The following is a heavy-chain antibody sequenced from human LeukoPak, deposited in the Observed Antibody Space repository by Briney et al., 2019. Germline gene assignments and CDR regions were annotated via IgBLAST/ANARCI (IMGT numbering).Heavy chain of an antibody. J-gene: IGHJ3*02. V-gene: IGHV1-18*01. CDR3: ARDGSSSMIVVVIDAFDT. D-gene: IGHD3-22*01. CDR2: ISAYNGNT. CDR1: GYTFTSYG. Sequence: ASVKVSCKASGYTFTSYGISWVRQAPGQGLEWMGWISAYNGNTNYAQKLQGRVTMTTDTSTSTAYMELRSLRSDDAAVYYCARDGSSSMIVVVIDAFDTWGQGTMVTVSS.